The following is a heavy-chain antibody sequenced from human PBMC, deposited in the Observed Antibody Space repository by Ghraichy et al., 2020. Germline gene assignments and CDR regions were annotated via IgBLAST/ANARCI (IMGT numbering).Heavy chain of an antibody. CDR1: GFSFRNYW. CDR3: GRGGPNNSNYAVDL. J-gene: IGHJ3*01. Sequence: GGSLRLSCAASGFSFRNYWMTWVRQAPGKGLEWVANIKIDETEKYYVGSVKGRFTISRDNAKNSLYLQMNSLRAEDTALYYCGRGGPNNSNYAVDLWGQGTMVIVSS. CDR2: IKIDETEK. D-gene: IGHD4-11*01. V-gene: IGHV3-7*03.